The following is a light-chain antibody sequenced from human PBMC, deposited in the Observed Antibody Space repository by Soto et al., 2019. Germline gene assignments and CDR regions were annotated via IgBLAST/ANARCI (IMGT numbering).Light chain of an antibody. CDR2: DAS. Sequence: EIEITQSPSTLSLPQGESATLSCRASHRVDSYLAWYQQKPGQAPRLLIHDASTRATGIPDRFSGSGSGTDFTLTISGLEPEDVAVYYCQQYGSSPITFGQGTKLEIK. CDR3: QQYGSSPIT. J-gene: IGKJ5*01. CDR1: HRVDSY. V-gene: IGKV3D-20*01.